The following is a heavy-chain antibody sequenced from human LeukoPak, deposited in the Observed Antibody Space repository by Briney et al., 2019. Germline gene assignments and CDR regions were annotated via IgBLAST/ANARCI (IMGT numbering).Heavy chain of an antibody. D-gene: IGHD3-3*01. CDR3: GREQSAYYVHAFDP. V-gene: IGHV3-64*01. CDR1: GFTFSSYA. Sequence: GGSLRLSYAASGFTFSSYAMHWVRPAPGKGLEYVSAISSNGGSTYYANSVKGRFTISRDNSKNTLYLQMGSLRAEDMAVYYCGREQSAYYVHAFDPWGQGTLVTVSS. CDR2: ISSNGGST. J-gene: IGHJ5*02.